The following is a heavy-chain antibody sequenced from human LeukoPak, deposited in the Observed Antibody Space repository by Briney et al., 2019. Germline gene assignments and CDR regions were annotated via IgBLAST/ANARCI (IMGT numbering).Heavy chain of an antibody. CDR3: ARRLLVGAAGVGY. D-gene: IGHD1-26*01. V-gene: IGHV1-18*01. CDR1: GYTFTSYG. J-gene: IGHJ4*02. Sequence: ASVKVSCKASGYTFTSYGICWVRQAPGHGLEWMGWVCAYNGNTNYAQKLHGRVTMTTDTSTSTAYMELRSLRSDDTAVYYCARRLLVGAAGVGYWGQGTLVTVSS. CDR2: VCAYNGNT.